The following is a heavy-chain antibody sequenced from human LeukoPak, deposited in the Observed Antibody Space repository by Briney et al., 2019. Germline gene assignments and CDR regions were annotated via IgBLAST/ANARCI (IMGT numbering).Heavy chain of an antibody. CDR3: ARDVGVYDFWSGYNWFDP. Sequence: KTSETLSLTCTVSGGSISSGSYYWSWIRQPAGKGLEWIGRIYTSGSTNYNPSLKSRVTISVDTSKNQFSLKLSSVTAADTAVYYCARDVGVYDFWSGYNWFDPWGQGTLVTVSS. CDR1: GGSISSGSYY. D-gene: IGHD3-3*01. V-gene: IGHV4-61*02. CDR2: IYTSGST. J-gene: IGHJ5*02.